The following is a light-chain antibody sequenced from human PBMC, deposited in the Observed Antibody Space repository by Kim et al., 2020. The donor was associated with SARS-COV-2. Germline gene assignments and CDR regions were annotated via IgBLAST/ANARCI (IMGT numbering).Light chain of an antibody. CDR3: QQAGSLPYT. Sequence: DIQMTQSPSYVSASVGDRVTITCRATQSVTTWLAWYQQKPGKAPKLLIYAASSLQNGVSPRFSGTGFGTDFTLTIDNVQPDDFATYYCQQAGSLPYTFGQGTKLEI. V-gene: IGKV1-12*01. CDR1: QSVTTW. CDR2: AAS. J-gene: IGKJ2*01.